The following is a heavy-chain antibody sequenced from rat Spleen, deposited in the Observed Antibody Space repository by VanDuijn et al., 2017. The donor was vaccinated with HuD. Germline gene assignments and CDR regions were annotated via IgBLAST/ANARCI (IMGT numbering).Heavy chain of an antibody. J-gene: IGHJ2*01. V-gene: IGHV5-7*01. CDR1: GFRFSDYG. CDR2: IIYDGRTT. CDR3: SRDQLGAGFDY. D-gene: IGHD5-1*01. Sequence: EVQLVESGGGLVQPGRSLKLSCAASGFRFSDYGMAWVRQAPKKGMEWVATIIYDGRTTYYRDSVKGRFTISRDNAKSTLYLQMDTLRSEETATYYCSRDQLGAGFDYWGQGVMVTVSS.